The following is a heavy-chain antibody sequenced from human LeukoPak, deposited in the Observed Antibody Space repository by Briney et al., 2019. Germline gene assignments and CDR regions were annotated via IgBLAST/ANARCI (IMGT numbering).Heavy chain of an antibody. J-gene: IGHJ4*02. CDR2: ISGSGGST. V-gene: IGHV3-23*01. CDR1: GFTFSSYG. CDR3: AKPMGSSGYYHFDY. D-gene: IGHD3-22*01. Sequence: GGSLRLSCAASGFTFSSYGLSWVRQAPGKGLEWVSAISGSGGSTYYADSVKGRFTISRDNSKNTLYLQMNSLRVEDTAVYYCAKPMGSSGYYHFDYWGQGTLVTVSS.